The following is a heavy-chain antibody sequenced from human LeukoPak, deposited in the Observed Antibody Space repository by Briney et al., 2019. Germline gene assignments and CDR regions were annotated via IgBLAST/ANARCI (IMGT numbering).Heavy chain of an antibody. CDR1: GFTVSSNY. CDR3: ARDLRSGGSYFFDY. CDR2: ICRGGST. Sequence: GGSLRLSCAASGFTVSSNYMRWVRQAPGKGLEWVSVICRGGSTYYADSVKGGFTISRHNSKNTLCLQMNSLSAEDTAVYYCARDLRSGGSYFFDYWGQGTLVTVSS. J-gene: IGHJ4*02. V-gene: IGHV3-53*04. D-gene: IGHD2-15*01.